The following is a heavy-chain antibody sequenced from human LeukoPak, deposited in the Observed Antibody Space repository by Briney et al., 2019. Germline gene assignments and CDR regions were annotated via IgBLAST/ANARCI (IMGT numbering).Heavy chain of an antibody. CDR3: ARNSGDF. Sequence: SETLSLTCSVSGGSISDFYWSWIRQPAGKGLEWIGRIYTSGNTNYNPSLKSRVTMSLDVSKNQFSLKLSSVTAADTAVYYCARNSGDFWGQGTLVTVSP. CDR1: GGSISDFY. CDR2: IYTSGNT. D-gene: IGHD4-23*01. J-gene: IGHJ4*02. V-gene: IGHV4-4*07.